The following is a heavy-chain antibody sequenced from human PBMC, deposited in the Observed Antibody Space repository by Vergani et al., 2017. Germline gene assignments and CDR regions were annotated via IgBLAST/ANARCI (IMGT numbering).Heavy chain of an antibody. CDR2: INHSGST. Sequence: QVQLQQWGAGLLKPSETLSLTCAVYGGSFSGYYWSWIRQPPGKGLEWIGEINHSGSTNYNPSLKSRLTISVDTSKNQFSLKLSSVTAADTAVYYCARVVGGWSGYYRLGWFDPWGQGTLVTVSS. V-gene: IGHV4-34*01. CDR3: ARVVGGWSGYYRLGWFDP. CDR1: GGSFSGYY. J-gene: IGHJ5*02. D-gene: IGHD3-3*01.